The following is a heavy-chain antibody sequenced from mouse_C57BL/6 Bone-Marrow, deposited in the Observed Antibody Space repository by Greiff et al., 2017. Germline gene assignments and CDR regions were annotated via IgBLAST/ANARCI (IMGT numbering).Heavy chain of an antibody. D-gene: IGHD1-1*01. CDR2: IDPETGGT. J-gene: IGHJ3*01. CDR3: TREAPITTVVAPY. CDR1: GYTFTDYE. V-gene: IGHV1-15*01. Sequence: QVQLQQSGAELVRPGASVTLSCKASGYTFTDYEMHWVKQTPVHGLEWIGAIDPETGGTAYNQKFKGKAILTADKSSRTAYMELRSLTSEDSAVYYCTREAPITTVVAPYWGQGTLVTVSA.